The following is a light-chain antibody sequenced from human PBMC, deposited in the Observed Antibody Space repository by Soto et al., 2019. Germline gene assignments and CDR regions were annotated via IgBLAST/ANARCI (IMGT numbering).Light chain of an antibody. CDR2: DVS. Sequence: QSALTQPASVSGSPGQSITISCTGTSSDVGGYNYVSWYHQHPGKAPKLMIYDVSNRPSGVSNRFSGSKSGNTASLTIAGLQAEDEADYYCSSYTSSSTLVVFGGGTKLTAL. CDR1: SSDVGGYNY. J-gene: IGLJ2*01. CDR3: SSYTSSSTLVV. V-gene: IGLV2-14*01.